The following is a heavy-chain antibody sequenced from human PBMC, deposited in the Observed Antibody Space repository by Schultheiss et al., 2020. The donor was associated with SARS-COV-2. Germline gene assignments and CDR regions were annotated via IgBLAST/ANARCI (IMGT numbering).Heavy chain of an antibody. J-gene: IGHJ3*02. V-gene: IGHV3-23*01. CDR3: ARDRAGDFWSGYYLSGDAFDI. CDR2: ISGSDGST. Sequence: GGSLRLSCVASGFTFTKFAMSWVRQAPGKGLEWVSSISGSDGSTYYADSVKGRFTISRDNSQNTMYLQMNSLRADDSALYYCARDRAGDFWSGYYLSGDAFDIWGQGTMVTVSS. CDR1: GFTFTKFA. D-gene: IGHD3-3*01.